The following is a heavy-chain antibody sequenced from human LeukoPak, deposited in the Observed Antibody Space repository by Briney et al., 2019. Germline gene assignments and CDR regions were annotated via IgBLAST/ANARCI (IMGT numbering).Heavy chain of an antibody. CDR1: GYTFINYS. D-gene: IGHD6-19*01. J-gene: IGHJ4*01. CDR3: ARPGYRSRYFDY. CDR2: INPGDSET. V-gene: IGHV5-51*01. Sequence: GESLKISCQGSGYTFINYSIGWVRQLPGKGLEWMRSINPGDSETKYSPSFQGQVTISADKSISTAYLQWSSMNASDTALYYCARPGYRSRYFDYWGHGALVSVSS.